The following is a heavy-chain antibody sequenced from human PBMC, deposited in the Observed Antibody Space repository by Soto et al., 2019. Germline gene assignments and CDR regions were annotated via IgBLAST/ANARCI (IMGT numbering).Heavy chain of an antibody. Sequence: SETLSLTCTVSGASLSYFYWSWIRQPAGKGLEWIGRIYATGSTNYNPSLQSRVTMSVDTSKNQFSLKLSSVTAADTAVYYCARGSKPADYWGQGTLVTVSS. D-gene: IGHD4-4*01. J-gene: IGHJ4*02. CDR1: GASLSYFY. V-gene: IGHV4-4*07. CDR2: IYATGST. CDR3: ARGSKPADY.